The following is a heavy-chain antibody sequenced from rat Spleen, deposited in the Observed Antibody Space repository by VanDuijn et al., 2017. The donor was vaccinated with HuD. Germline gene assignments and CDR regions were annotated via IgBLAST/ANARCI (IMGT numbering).Heavy chain of an antibody. CDR2: MWSSGSA. CDR3: ARGAYGGYSEWFDH. J-gene: IGHJ2*01. V-gene: IGHV2-45*01. D-gene: IGHD1-11*01. CDR1: GFSLTSYN. Sequence: QVQLKESGPGLVQPSETLSLTCTVSGFSLTSYNVHWVRQPPGKGLEWMGVMWSSGSADYNSVLKSRLSSSRDTSKNQVFLKMNSLQSEDTTTYYCARGAYGGYSEWFDHWGQGVMVTVSS.